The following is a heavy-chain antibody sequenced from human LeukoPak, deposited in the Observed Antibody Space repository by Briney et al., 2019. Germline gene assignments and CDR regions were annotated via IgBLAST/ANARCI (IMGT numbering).Heavy chain of an antibody. CDR2: IYYSGST. CDR3: ARTTTKYNTYDY. CDR1: GVSIRGSY. J-gene: IGHJ4*02. D-gene: IGHD4-17*01. V-gene: IGHV4-59*01. Sequence: SETLSLTCTVSGVSIRGSYWSWIRQPPGMGLEWIGYIYYSGSTDYNPSLKSRVTISVDTSKNQFSLKLNSMTAADTAVYYCARTTTKYNTYDYWGQGTLVTVSS.